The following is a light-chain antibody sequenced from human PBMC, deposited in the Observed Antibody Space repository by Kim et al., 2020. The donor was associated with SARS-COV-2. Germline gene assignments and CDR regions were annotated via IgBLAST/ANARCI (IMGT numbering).Light chain of an antibody. V-gene: IGLV1-51*01. J-gene: IGLJ3*02. CDR2: NTG. Sequence: GQAVSISCSGSTSNVGFYYVAWYQQFPGTAPRLLIHNTGIRPSGIPDRFSASKSGTSATLHITGLQTGDEADYYCGTWDRSLNSGVFGGGTKVTVL. CDR3: GTWDRSLNSGV. CDR1: TSNVGFYY.